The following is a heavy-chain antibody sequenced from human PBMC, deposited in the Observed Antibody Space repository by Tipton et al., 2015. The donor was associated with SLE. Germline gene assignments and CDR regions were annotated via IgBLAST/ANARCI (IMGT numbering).Heavy chain of an antibody. D-gene: IGHD3-22*01. CDR1: TYSISNGHY. CDR3: ARETPGSGYYDSSGYYGGDDAFDI. J-gene: IGHJ3*02. Sequence: TLSLTCSVSTYSISNGHYWAWVRQPPGKGLEWIGTVYHTGNTYYNPSLKSRVTISVDTSKNQFSLKLSSVTAADTAVYYCARETPGSGYYDSSGYYGGDDAFDIWGQGTMVTVSS. CDR2: VYHTGNT. V-gene: IGHV4-38-2*02.